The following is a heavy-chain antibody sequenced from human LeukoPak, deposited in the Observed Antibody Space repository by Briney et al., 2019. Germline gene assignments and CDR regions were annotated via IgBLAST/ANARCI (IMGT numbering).Heavy chain of an antibody. V-gene: IGHV4-34*01. D-gene: IGHD6-13*01. CDR3: ARDPHSSWYAGGWSQGWFDP. CDR2: INHSGST. Sequence: PSETLSLTCGGYGGSFSGYYWSWIRQPPGNGLEWVGEINHSGSTNYNPSLKSRVTISVDTSKNQFSLKLSSVTAADTAVYYCARDPHSSWYAGGWSQGWFDPWGQGTLVTVSS. J-gene: IGHJ5*02. CDR1: GGSFSGYY.